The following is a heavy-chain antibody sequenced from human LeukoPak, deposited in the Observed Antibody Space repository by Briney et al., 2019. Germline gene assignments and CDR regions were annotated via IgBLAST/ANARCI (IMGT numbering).Heavy chain of an antibody. Sequence: PSETLSLTCTVSGGSISSYYWNWIRQPAGTGPEWIGRIYTTGGTDYNPSLKSRVTISVDKSKNQFSLSLSSVTAADTAVYYCATTSYDRDGYYPYFDNWGQGTLVTVSS. J-gene: IGHJ4*02. CDR2: IYTTGGT. V-gene: IGHV4-4*07. CDR3: ATTSYDRDGYYPYFDN. D-gene: IGHD3-22*01. CDR1: GGSISSYY.